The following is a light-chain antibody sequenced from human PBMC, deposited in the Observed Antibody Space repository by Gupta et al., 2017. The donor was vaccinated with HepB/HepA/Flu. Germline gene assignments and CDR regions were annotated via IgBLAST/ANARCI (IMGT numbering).Light chain of an antibody. Sequence: DIVLTQTPLSSSVTLGQPASISCRSSQSLIHSDGNIYFNWLHQRPGQPPRLLIYGVSIQFSGVPDRFSGSGTGADFTLKISRVEAEDVGIYYCMQSTHFPRSFGQGTKLEIK. CDR2: GVS. CDR1: QSLIHSDGNIY. J-gene: IGKJ2*04. V-gene: IGKV2-24*01. CDR3: MQSTHFPRS.